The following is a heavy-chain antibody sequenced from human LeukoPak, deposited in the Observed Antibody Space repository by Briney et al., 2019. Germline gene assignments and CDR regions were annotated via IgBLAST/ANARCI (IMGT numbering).Heavy chain of an antibody. Sequence: SETLSLTCTVSGGSISNYYWSWIRQPPGKGLEWIGYIYYSGSTKYNPSLKSRVTISVDTSKNQFSLNLSSVTAADTAVYYCATEDSVWLGRYFDYWGQGTLVTVSS. CDR1: GGSISNYY. J-gene: IGHJ4*02. D-gene: IGHD3-10*01. CDR2: IYYSGST. CDR3: ATEDSVWLGRYFDY. V-gene: IGHV4-59*01.